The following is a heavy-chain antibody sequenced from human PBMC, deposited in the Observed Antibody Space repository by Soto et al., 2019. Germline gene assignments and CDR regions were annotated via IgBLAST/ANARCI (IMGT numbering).Heavy chain of an antibody. V-gene: IGHV1-18*04. CDR2: ISAYNGNT. CDR1: GCTLTRYD. J-gene: IGHJ6*02. D-gene: IGHD3-3*01. CDR3: VRDRITALGRDDTDV. Sequence: SVNVSCNASGCTLTRYDISCVRQNPGHGLEWMGWISAYNGNTIYAQKFQGRVTLARDTSTNTAYMGLRSLRYDDAAVYYCVRDRITALGRDDTDVWGQGTPVNVSS.